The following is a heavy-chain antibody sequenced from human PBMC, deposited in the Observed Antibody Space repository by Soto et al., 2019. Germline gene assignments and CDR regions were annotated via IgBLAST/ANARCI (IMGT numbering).Heavy chain of an antibody. D-gene: IGHD2-15*01. CDR3: AREGYCSGGSCYSRTLDY. J-gene: IGHJ4*02. CDR1: GGSFSGYY. CDR2: INHSGST. Sequence: QVQLQQWGAGLLKPSETLSLTCAVYGGSFSGYYWSWIRQPTGKGLEWIGEINHSGSTNYNPSLKSRVNISVDTSKNQFSLKLSSVTAADTAVYYCAREGYCSGGSCYSRTLDYWGQGTLVTVSS. V-gene: IGHV4-34*01.